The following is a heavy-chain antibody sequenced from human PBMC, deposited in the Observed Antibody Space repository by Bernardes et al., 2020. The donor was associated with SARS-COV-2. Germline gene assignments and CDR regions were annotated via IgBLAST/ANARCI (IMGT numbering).Heavy chain of an antibody. V-gene: IGHV4-34*01. CDR1: GGSFSTYY. CDR2: INHSGSI. J-gene: IGHJ4*02. CDR3: ALFSSGSDY. Sequence: PETLSLTCAVYGGSFSTYYWNWIRQPPEKGLEWIGEINHSGSINYNPSLKSRVTISVDTSKNQFSLKLSSVTAADTAVYYCALFSSGSDYWGQGILVTVSS. D-gene: IGHD6-19*01.